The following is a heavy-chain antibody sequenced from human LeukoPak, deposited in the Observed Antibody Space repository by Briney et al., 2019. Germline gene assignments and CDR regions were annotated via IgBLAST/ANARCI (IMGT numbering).Heavy chain of an antibody. Sequence: ASVKVSCKVSGYTLTELSMHWVRQAPGKGLEWMGGFDPEDGETIYAQEFQGRVTMTEDTSTDTAYMELSSLRSEDTAVYYCATAAAGTFDFDYWGQGTLVTVSS. D-gene: IGHD6-13*01. J-gene: IGHJ4*02. CDR1: GYTLTELS. CDR2: FDPEDGET. V-gene: IGHV1-24*01. CDR3: ATAAAGTFDFDY.